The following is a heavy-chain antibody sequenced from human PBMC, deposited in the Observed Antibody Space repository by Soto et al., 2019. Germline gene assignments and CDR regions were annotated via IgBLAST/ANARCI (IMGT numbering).Heavy chain of an antibody. Sequence: EVQLLESGGGLVQPGGSLRLSCAASGFTFNIYAMSWLRQAPGKGLQWVSTTSGSGDSTYYADSVKGRFTIARDNSKNTLYLQMHSLTAEDTAVYYCATASQEQLQRMPFSRWGQGELVTVSS. CDR2: TSGSGDST. J-gene: IGHJ4*02. D-gene: IGHD6-13*01. CDR1: GFTFNIYA. V-gene: IGHV3-23*01. CDR3: ATASQEQLQRMPFSR.